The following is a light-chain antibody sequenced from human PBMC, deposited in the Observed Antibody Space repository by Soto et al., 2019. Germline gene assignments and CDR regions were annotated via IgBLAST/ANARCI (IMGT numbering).Light chain of an antibody. Sequence: THSPETPSMSPGERATLSCRARHGGSSDLAWYQQKLGQAPRLLIYRASTRATGIPARFSGSGSGTEFTLTISSLQSEDFALYYCQQVRNLPCTFGQGTKVDIK. V-gene: IGKV3-15*01. J-gene: IGKJ1*01. CDR1: HGGSSD. CDR2: RAS. CDR3: QQVRNLPCT.